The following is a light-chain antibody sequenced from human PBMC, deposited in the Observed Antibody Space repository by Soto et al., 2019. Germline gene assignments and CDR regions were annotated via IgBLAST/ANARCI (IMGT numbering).Light chain of an antibody. CDR3: QHYKSYPWT. V-gene: IGKV1-5*03. CDR2: KAS. J-gene: IGKJ1*01. CDR1: QSIDSW. Sequence: DIQMTQSPSTMSASAGDRVTITCRASQSIDSWLAWYQQKPGKAPKFLMYKASNLESGVPSRFSGSGSETEFTLTISSLQPDDFAIYYCQHYKSYPWTVGQGTKVDSK.